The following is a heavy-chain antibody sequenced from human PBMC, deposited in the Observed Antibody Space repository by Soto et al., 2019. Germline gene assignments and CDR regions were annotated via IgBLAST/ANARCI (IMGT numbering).Heavy chain of an antibody. Sequence: HPGGSLRLSCAASGFTFSSYAMHWVRQAPGKGLEWVAVISYDGSNKYYADSVKGRFTISRDNSKNTLYLQMNSLRAEDTAVYYCARGSIVGATIDAFDIWGQGTVVTVSS. V-gene: IGHV3-30-3*01. D-gene: IGHD1-26*01. CDR3: ARGSIVGATIDAFDI. CDR1: GFTFSSYA. J-gene: IGHJ3*02. CDR2: ISYDGSNK.